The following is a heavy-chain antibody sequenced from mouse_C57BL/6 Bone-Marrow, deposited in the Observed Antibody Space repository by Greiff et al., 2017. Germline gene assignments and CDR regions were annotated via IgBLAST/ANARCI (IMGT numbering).Heavy chain of an antibody. J-gene: IGHJ1*03. Sequence: QVQLQQPGAELVKPGASVKLSCKASGYTFTSYWMQWVKQRPGQGLEWIGEIDPSDSYTNYNQKFKGKATLTVDTSSSTAYMQLSSLTSEDSAVYYCAREGYYGSSYWYFDVGGTGTTVTVSS. CDR1: GYTFTSYW. CDR2: IDPSDSYT. D-gene: IGHD1-1*01. V-gene: IGHV1-50*01. CDR3: AREGYYGSSYWYFDV.